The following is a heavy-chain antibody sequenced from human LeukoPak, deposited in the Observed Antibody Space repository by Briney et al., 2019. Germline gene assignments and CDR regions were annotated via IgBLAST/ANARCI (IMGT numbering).Heavy chain of an antibody. CDR1: GFTFNSYA. J-gene: IGHJ4*02. D-gene: IGHD6-19*01. Sequence: GGSLRLSCAASGFTFNSYAMSWVRQAPGKGLEWVSAISGSGGSTYYADSVKGRFTISRDNSKNTLYLQMNSLRAEDTAVYYCAKSGGLYSSGWFYYFDYWGQGTLVTVSS. CDR3: AKSGGLYSSGWFYYFDY. CDR2: ISGSGGST. V-gene: IGHV3-23*01.